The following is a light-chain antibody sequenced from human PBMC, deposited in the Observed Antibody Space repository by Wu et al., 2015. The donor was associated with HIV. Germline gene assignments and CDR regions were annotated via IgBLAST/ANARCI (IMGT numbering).Light chain of an antibody. CDR3: QQYNTWPYT. CDR2: GAS. CDR1: QSIGST. J-gene: IGKJ2*01. Sequence: EIVMTQSPATLSVSPGERATLSCGASQSIGSTLAWYKQKPGQAPRLLISGASTRATGVPARFSGTGSGTEFILTISNLQSEDSALYFCQQYNTWPYTFGHGTKLEIK. V-gene: IGKV3-15*01.